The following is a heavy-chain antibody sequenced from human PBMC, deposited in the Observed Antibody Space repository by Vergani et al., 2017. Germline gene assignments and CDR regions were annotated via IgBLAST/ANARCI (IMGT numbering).Heavy chain of an antibody. CDR1: ESSFISNE. D-gene: IGHD2-2*01. J-gene: IGHJ5*02. CDR3: ARQGGYCRRTSCSRDNWFDP. CDR2: INPIDSKI. V-gene: IGHV5-51*01. Sequence: EVMLVQSGAEVKKPGESLKISCKYSESSFISNEIAWVRQMSGKGLQWMGNINPIDSKIANSPSFQGQAIMSLDKSITTAYLQWRSLKASDTAIYYCARQGGYCRRTSCSRDNWFDPWGQGTLVTVSS.